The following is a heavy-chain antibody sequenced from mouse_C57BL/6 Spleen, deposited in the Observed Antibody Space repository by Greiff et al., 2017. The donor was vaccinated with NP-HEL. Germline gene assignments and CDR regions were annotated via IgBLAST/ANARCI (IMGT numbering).Heavy chain of an antibody. CDR1: GYTFTGYW. Sequence: VQLQQSGAELMKPGASVKLSCKATGYTFTGYWIEWVKQRPGHGLEWIGEILPGSGSTNYNEKFKGKATFTADTSSNTAYRELRSLTSEDSAVYYSARMGTTVVAPFDYWGQGTTLTVSS. D-gene: IGHD1-1*01. CDR2: ILPGSGST. J-gene: IGHJ2*01. V-gene: IGHV1-9*01. CDR3: ARMGTTVVAPFDY.